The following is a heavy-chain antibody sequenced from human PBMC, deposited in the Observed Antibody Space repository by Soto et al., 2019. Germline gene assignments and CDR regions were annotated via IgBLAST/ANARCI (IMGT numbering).Heavy chain of an antibody. J-gene: IGHJ5*02. Sequence: QVQLQESGPGLVRPSETLSLTCTVSGDSVSSSNYYWSWIRQSPAKGLEWIGYIFYSGSTNYTPSLKSRVTISVDTSKNQFSLKLKSVTAADTAVYYCARDVTTSGRHPPESTWGQGTLVTVS. V-gene: IGHV4-61*01. CDR2: IFYSGST. D-gene: IGHD6-19*01. CDR1: GDSVSSSNYY. CDR3: ARDVTTSGRHPPEST.